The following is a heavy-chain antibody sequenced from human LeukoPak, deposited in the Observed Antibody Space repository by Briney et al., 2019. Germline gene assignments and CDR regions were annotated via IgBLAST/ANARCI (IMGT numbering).Heavy chain of an antibody. J-gene: IGHJ4*02. D-gene: IGHD3-22*01. CDR3: AKGYDSSGYYYFDY. V-gene: IGHV3-30*18. CDR2: ISYDGSNK. Sequence: GRSLRLSCAASRFTFSSYGMHWVRQAPGKGLEWVAIISYDGSNKYYADSVKGRFTISRDNSKNTLYLQMNSLRDEDTAVYYCAKGYDSSGYYYFDYWGQGTLVTVSS. CDR1: RFTFSSYG.